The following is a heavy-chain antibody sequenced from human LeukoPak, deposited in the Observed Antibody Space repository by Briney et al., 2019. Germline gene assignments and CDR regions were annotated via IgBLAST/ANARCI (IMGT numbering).Heavy chain of an antibody. Sequence: GGSLRLSCAASGFTFSSYWMHWVRQAPGKGLVWVSRINSDGSSTSHADSVKGRFTISRDNAKNTLYLRMNSLRAEDTAVYYCIRIGLRRPDAFDIWGQGTMVTVSS. CDR3: IRIGLRRPDAFDI. CDR1: GFTFSSYW. D-gene: IGHD5/OR15-5a*01. J-gene: IGHJ3*02. V-gene: IGHV3-74*01. CDR2: INSDGSST.